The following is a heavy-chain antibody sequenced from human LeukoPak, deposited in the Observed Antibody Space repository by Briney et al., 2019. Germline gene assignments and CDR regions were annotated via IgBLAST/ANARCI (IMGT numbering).Heavy chain of an antibody. V-gene: IGHV4-34*01. CDR1: DESFSDRY. CDR3: ARGNYGSGSYRYFQH. Sequence: SETLSLTCAVYDESFSDRYWNWIRQPPGKGLEWIGEISHSGSTNYNASLKSRVTISVDTSKNQFSLKLSSVTAADTAVYYCARGNYGSGSYRYFQHWGQGTLVTVSS. D-gene: IGHD3-10*01. J-gene: IGHJ1*01. CDR2: ISHSGST.